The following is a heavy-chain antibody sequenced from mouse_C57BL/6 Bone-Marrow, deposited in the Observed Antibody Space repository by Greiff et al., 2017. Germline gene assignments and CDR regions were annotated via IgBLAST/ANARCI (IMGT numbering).Heavy chain of an antibody. CDR2: IDPTDSYT. Sequence: QVQLQQPGAELVMPGASVKLSCKASGYTFTSYWMHWVKQRPGQGLEWIGEIDPTDSYTNYNQKFKGKATLPVDKPSSPAYMQLSSLTSEDSAVYYFAREGIPTVVAHFDYWGQGTTLTVSS. V-gene: IGHV1-69*01. CDR1: GYTFTSYW. CDR3: AREGIPTVVAHFDY. J-gene: IGHJ2*01. D-gene: IGHD1-1*01.